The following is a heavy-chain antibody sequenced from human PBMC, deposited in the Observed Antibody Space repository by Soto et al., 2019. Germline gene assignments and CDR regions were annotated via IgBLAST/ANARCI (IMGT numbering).Heavy chain of an antibody. Sequence: SETLSLTCTVSGGSISSYYWSWIRQPPGKGLEWVGGIFYTGTTYYSPSLKDRVSIPVDTSKNSFSLNLTSVTAADTAVYFCARLVVVAPVANVWGQGALVTVSS. V-gene: IGHV4-59*05. CDR1: GGSISSYY. J-gene: IGHJ4*02. D-gene: IGHD2-21*01. CDR2: IFYTGTT. CDR3: ARLVVVAPVANV.